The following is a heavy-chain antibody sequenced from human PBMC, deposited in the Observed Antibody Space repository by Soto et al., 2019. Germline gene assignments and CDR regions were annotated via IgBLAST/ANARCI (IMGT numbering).Heavy chain of an antibody. V-gene: IGHV3-23*01. Sequence: PGGSLRLSCAASGFTFSSYAMSWVRQAPGKGLEWVSAIRGSGGSTYYADSVKGRFTISRDNSKNTLYLQMNSLRAEDTAVYYCAKVVRTTYSYGIDYWGQGPLVTAPQ. CDR2: IRGSGGST. D-gene: IGHD5-18*01. CDR3: AKVVRTTYSYGIDY. CDR1: GFTFSSYA. J-gene: IGHJ4*02.